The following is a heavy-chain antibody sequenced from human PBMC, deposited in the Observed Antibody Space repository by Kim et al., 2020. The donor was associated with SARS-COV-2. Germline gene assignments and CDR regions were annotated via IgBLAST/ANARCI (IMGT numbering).Heavy chain of an antibody. CDR2: ISSSGSTI. CDR1: GFTFSDYF. J-gene: IGHJ3*02. D-gene: IGHD5-12*01. Sequence: GGSLRLSCAASGFTFSDYFMTWIRQAPGKGLEWVSYISSSGSTIYYADSVKGRFTVSRDNAKNSLYLQMNSLRAEDTAVYYCAREARVSGYDWYDAFDIWGQGTMVTVSS. CDR3: AREARVSGYDWYDAFDI. V-gene: IGHV3-11*01.